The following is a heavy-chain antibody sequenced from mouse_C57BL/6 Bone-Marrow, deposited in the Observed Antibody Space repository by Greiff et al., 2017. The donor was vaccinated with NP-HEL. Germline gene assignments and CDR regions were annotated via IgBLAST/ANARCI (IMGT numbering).Heavy chain of an antibody. CDR2: ISDGGSYT. Sequence: EVKLMESGGGLVKPGGSLKLSCAASGFTFSSYAMSWVRQTPEKRLEWVATISDGGSYTYYPDNVKGRFTISRDNAKNNLYLQMSHLKSEDTAMYYCARDNYYYGSSYHHWYFDVWGTGTTVTVSS. J-gene: IGHJ1*03. V-gene: IGHV5-4*01. CDR3: ARDNYYYGSSYHHWYFDV. D-gene: IGHD1-1*01. CDR1: GFTFSSYA.